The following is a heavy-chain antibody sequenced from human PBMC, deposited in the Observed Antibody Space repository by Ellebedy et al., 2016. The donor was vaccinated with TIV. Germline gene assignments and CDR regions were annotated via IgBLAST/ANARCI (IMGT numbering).Heavy chain of an antibody. CDR2: ISGSSSHN. CDR3: ARTRGGEFDY. V-gene: IGHV3-11*03. D-gene: IGHD3-10*01. J-gene: IGHJ4*02. CDR1: GFTSSDYY. Sequence: GGSLRLXXAASGFTSSDYYMTWIRQSPGKGLEFVSYISGSSSHNSYADSVKGRFTISRANAKNSVYLQMNSLRVDDAALYYCARTRGGEFDYWGQGTLVTVSS.